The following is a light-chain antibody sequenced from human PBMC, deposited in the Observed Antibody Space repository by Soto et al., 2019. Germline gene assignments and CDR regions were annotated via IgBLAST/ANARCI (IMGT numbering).Light chain of an antibody. CDR1: SSNIGSHT. J-gene: IGLJ3*02. CDR2: SNN. V-gene: IGLV1-44*01. CDR3: AAWGASLNGGV. Sequence: QSVLTQPPSASGTPGQRVTIPCSGSSSNIGSHTVNWYQQLPGTAPKLLIYSNNQRPSGVPDRFSGSKSGTSASLAISGLQSEDEADYYCAAWGASLNGGVFGGGTKVTVL.